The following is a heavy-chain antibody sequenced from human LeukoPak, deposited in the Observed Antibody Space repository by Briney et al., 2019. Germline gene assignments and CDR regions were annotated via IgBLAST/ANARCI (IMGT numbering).Heavy chain of an antibody. CDR2: IHSGGST. CDR1: GFTVSSYF. D-gene: IGHD2-21*02. Sequence: GGSLRLSCAASGFTVSSYFMSWVRQAPGKGLEWVSVIHSGGSTLYADSVKGRFTISRDNAKNSLYLQMNSLRAEDTAVYYCARDISYCGGDCAPYYFDYWGQGTLVTVSS. V-gene: IGHV3-53*01. CDR3: ARDISYCGGDCAPYYFDY. J-gene: IGHJ4*02.